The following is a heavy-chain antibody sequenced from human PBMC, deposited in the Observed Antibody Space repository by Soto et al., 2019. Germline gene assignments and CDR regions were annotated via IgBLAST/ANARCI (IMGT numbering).Heavy chain of an antibody. J-gene: IGHJ4*02. CDR3: ARQTVVVYY. Sequence: QVQLQESGPGLVKPSQTLSLTCTVSGGSISSGGYYWSWIRQHPGKGLEWIGYIYYSGSTHYNPSLKTRITISVDTANNHFSLKLSCVTAADTDVYCCARQTVVVYYWGQGTLVTVSS. D-gene: IGHD3-22*01. V-gene: IGHV4-31*03. CDR2: IYYSGST. CDR1: GGSISSGGYY.